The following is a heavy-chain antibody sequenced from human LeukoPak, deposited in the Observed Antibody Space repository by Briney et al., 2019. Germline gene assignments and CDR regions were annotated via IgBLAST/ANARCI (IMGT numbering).Heavy chain of an antibody. D-gene: IGHD1-20*01. CDR2: IWYDGSNK. V-gene: IGHV3-33*01. CDR1: GFTFSSYG. CDR3: GREDNWNRFDY. J-gene: IGHJ4*02. Sequence: GGSLRLSCAASGFTFSSYGMRWVRQAPGKGLEWVAVIWYDGSNKYYADSVKGRFTISRDNSKNTLYLQMNSLRAEDTAVYYCGREDNWNRFDYWGQGTLVTVSS.